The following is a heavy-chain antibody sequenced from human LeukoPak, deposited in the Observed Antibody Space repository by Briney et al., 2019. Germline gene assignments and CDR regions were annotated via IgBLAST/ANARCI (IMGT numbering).Heavy chain of an antibody. CDR3: ARRAAAGTTPMGY. Sequence: ASVKVSCKASGGTFSSYTISWVRQAPGQGLEWMGGIIPMFGTANYAQKFQGRVTITADESTSTAYMGLSSLRYEDTAVYYCARRAAAGTTPMGYWGQGTLVTVSS. CDR1: GGTFSSYT. J-gene: IGHJ4*02. V-gene: IGHV1-69*13. CDR2: IIPMFGTA. D-gene: IGHD6-13*01.